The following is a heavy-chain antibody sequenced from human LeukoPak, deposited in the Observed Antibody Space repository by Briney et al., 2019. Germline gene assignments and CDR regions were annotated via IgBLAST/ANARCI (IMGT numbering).Heavy chain of an antibody. J-gene: IGHJ6*02. CDR1: GYSFTNYW. CDR3: AREKSKTRGYYYYGMDV. V-gene: IGHV5-51*01. CDR2: IYPGDSDT. Sequence: GESLKISCKGSGYSFTNYWIGWVRQMPGKGLEWMGIIYPGDSDTRYSPSFQGQVTISADKSISTAYLQWSSLKASDTAMYYCAREKSKTRGYYYYGMDVWGQGTTVTVSS.